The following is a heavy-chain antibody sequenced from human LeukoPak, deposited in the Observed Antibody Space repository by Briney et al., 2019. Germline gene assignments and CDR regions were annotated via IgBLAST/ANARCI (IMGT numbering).Heavy chain of an antibody. V-gene: IGHV3-48*01. CDR3: ARGYNHQIAAANDY. J-gene: IGHJ4*02. CDR1: RFTFNTYT. D-gene: IGHD6-13*01. CDR2: ISSTSTFT. Sequence: GESLRLSCAASRFTFNTYTFNWVRQAPGKGLEWVAFISSTSTFTYYADSVKGRFTISRDNAKNSLFLQMNSLRVEDTAIYYCARGYNHQIAAANDYWGQGALVTVSS.